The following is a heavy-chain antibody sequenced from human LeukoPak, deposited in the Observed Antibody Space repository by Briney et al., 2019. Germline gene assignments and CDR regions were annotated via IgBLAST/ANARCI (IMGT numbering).Heavy chain of an antibody. CDR1: GFNFIDYS. CDR3: ARDDSNTAVAGTRYFQH. J-gene: IGHJ1*01. Sequence: PGGSLRLSCAASGFNFIDYSMNWVRQAPGKGLEWISYIGISSGNTKYADSVKGRFTISRDKARNSLYLQMNSLRAEDTAVYFCARDDSNTAVAGTRYFQHWGQGTLVTVSS. V-gene: IGHV3-48*01. CDR2: IGISSGNT. D-gene: IGHD6-19*01.